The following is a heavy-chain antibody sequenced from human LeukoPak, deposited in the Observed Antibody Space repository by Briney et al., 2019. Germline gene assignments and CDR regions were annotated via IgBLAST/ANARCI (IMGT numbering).Heavy chain of an antibody. V-gene: IGHV3-23*01. Sequence: PGGSLRLSCAASGFTFSSYAMSWVRQAPGKGLEWVSAIGHSGHTTYYADSVKGRFTISRDNSKNTLYLQMNSLRVEDTAVHYCAKTNVKYCNGGSCFDAFDIWGQGTMVTVPS. D-gene: IGHD2-15*01. CDR3: AKTNVKYCNGGSCFDAFDI. CDR2: IGHSGHTT. J-gene: IGHJ3*02. CDR1: GFTFSSYA.